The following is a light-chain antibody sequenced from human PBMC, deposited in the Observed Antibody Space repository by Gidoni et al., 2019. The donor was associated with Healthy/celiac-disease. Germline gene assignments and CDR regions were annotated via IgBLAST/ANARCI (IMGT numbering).Light chain of an antibody. CDR3: AAWDDSLSSWV. J-gene: IGLJ3*02. Sequence: QSVLTQPPSASGTPRQRVTISCSGSSSNIGSNYVYWYQQLPGTAPKLLIYRNNQRPSGVPDRFSGSKSGPSASLAISGLRSEDEADYYCAAWDDSLSSWVFGGGTKLTVL. CDR1: SSNIGSNY. V-gene: IGLV1-47*01. CDR2: RNN.